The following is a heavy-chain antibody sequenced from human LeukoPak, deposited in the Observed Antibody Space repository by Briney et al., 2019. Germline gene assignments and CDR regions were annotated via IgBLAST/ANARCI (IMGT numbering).Heavy chain of an antibody. D-gene: IGHD6-19*01. J-gene: IGHJ5*02. CDR1: GVIVSRDF. CDR2: MYAGGTT. CDR3: ARGSGSGWPLDR. V-gene: IGHV3-53*01. Sequence: GGSLRLSCAASGVIVSRDFMSWVRQAPGKGLQWVAIMYAGGTTDYSESVRGRFYISRDTSNNTLSLQMNSLRAEDTAVYYCARGSGSGWPLDRWGQGTLVTVSS.